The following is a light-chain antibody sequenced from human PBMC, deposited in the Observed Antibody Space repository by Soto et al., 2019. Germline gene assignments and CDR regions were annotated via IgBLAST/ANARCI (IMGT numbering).Light chain of an antibody. V-gene: IGLV2-14*01. Sequence: QSALTQPASVSGSPGQSITISCTGTSRDVGTYSYVSCYQHHPGEAPKRIMYDVSNRPSGVSSLFAGSKSGNTASLTISVLQAEDEADYYCSSYTSSKSWIFGGGTKLTVL. CDR1: SRDVGTYSY. J-gene: IGLJ3*02. CDR2: DVS. CDR3: SSYTSSKSWI.